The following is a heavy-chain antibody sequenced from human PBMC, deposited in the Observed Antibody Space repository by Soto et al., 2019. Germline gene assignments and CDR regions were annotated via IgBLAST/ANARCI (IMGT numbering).Heavy chain of an antibody. V-gene: IGHV3-33*01. CDR1: GFTFSSYG. D-gene: IGHD4-17*01. J-gene: IGHJ4*02. Sequence: QVQLVESGGGVVQPGRSPRLSCAASGFTFSSYGMHWVRQAPGKGLEWVAVIWYDGSNKYYADSVKGRFTISRDNSKNTLYLQMNSLRAEDTAVYYCAREIDYGDYGVDYWGQGTLVTVSS. CDR2: IWYDGSNK. CDR3: AREIDYGDYGVDY.